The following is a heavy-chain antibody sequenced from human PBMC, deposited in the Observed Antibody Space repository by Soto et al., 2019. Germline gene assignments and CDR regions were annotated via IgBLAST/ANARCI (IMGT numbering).Heavy chain of an antibody. V-gene: IGHV3-30*18. D-gene: IGHD3-22*01. CDR2: ISYDGSNK. Sequence: QVQLVESGGGVVQPGRSLRLSCAASGFTFSSYGMHWVRQAPGKGLEWVAVISYDGSNKYYADSVKGRFTISRDNSKNTLYLQMNSLRAEDTAVYYCAKDLYYDSSGPIPPDYWGQGTLVTVSS. J-gene: IGHJ4*02. CDR3: AKDLYYDSSGPIPPDY. CDR1: GFTFSSYG.